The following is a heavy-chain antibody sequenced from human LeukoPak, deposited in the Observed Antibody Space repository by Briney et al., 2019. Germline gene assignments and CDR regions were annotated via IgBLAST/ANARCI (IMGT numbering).Heavy chain of an antibody. CDR2: ISPYNGNT. D-gene: IGHD6-13*01. CDR1: GYTFSTYG. J-gene: IGHJ4*02. Sequence: ASVKVSCTASGYTFSTYGVNWVRQAPGQGLEWMGSISPYNGNTNYAQNLQGRVTMTTDTSTSTAYMELRSLTSDDTAVYYCARAGGSWAPDYWGQGTLVTVSS. V-gene: IGHV1-18*01. CDR3: ARAGGSWAPDY.